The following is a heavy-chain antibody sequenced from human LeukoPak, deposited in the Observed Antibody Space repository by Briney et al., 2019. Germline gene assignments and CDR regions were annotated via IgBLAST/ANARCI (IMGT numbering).Heavy chain of an antibody. D-gene: IGHD3-10*01. CDR3: ASPTTYYYGSGSFYYMDV. Sequence: ASVKVSCKASGGTFSSYAISWVRQAPGQGLEWMGGIIPIFGTANYAQKFQGRVTITADESTSTAYMELSSLRSEDTAVYYCASPTTYYYGSGSFYYMDVWGKGTTVTVSS. CDR1: GGTFSSYA. V-gene: IGHV1-69*13. CDR2: IIPIFGTA. J-gene: IGHJ6*03.